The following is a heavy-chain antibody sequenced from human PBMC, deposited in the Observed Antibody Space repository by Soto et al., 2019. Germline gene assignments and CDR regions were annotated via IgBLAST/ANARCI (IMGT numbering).Heavy chain of an antibody. Sequence: QLQMVQSGAEVKQPGASVKISCKTSGYTFSSYSINWVRQAPGQGLEWMAWISTYSGNTHYAERVQGRVTVTLDKSTRTAFMEMRGLTSDDTAVYFCARDNGYYDLWGQGTLVTVSS. V-gene: IGHV1-18*04. CDR2: ISTYSGNT. CDR1: GYTFSSYS. J-gene: IGHJ4*02. CDR3: ARDNGYYDL.